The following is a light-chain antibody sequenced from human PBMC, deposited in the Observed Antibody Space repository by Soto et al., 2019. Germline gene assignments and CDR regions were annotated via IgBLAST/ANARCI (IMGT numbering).Light chain of an antibody. V-gene: IGKV3-15*01. CDR2: DAS. Sequence: EKVMTQSPATLSVSPGERATLSCRASQSVRSNLAGYQQKPGQALRLLIYDASTRATGIPARFSGSGSGTEFTLIISSLQSEDFAVYYCQQYNEWPLTFGGGTKVEIK. J-gene: IGKJ4*01. CDR1: QSVRSN. CDR3: QQYNEWPLT.